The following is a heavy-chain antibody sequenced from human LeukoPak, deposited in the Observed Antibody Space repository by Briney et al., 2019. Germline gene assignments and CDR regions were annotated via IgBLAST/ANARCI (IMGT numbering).Heavy chain of an antibody. V-gene: IGHV3-48*02. Sequence: PGGSLRLSCAASGFTFSSYSMDWVRQAPGRGLEWVSYISSSSSTIYYADSVKGRFTISRDNAKKSLYLQMNSLREEDTAVHYCAKNGAVAGTCDYWGQGILVTVSS. D-gene: IGHD6-19*01. J-gene: IGHJ4*02. CDR1: GFTFSSYS. CDR3: AKNGAVAGTCDY. CDR2: ISSSSSTI.